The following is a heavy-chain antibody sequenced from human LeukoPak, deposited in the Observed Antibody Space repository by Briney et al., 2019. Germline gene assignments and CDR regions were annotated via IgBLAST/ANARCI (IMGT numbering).Heavy chain of an antibody. CDR3: AREPGSSVFHY. J-gene: IGHJ4*02. CDR1: GFTFNSYG. D-gene: IGHD6-6*01. Sequence: GGSLRLSCAASGFTFNSYGMSCVRQAPGKGVEWVSSISRSSSYIYHGDSVQGRFTISRENGKNSLYLQMHSLSAEDTAVYYCAREPGSSVFHYWGQGPLVNVSS. CDR2: ISRSSSYI. V-gene: IGHV3-21*01.